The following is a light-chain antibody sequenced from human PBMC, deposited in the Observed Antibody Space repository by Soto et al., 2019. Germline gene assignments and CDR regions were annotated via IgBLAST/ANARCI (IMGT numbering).Light chain of an antibody. V-gene: IGKV3-20*01. CDR2: GAS. Sequence: EIVLTQSPGTLSLSPGERATLSCRASQSVSSSYLAWYQQKPGQAPRLLIYGASSRATGIPDRFSGSGSGTDFTLTISRLEPEDSAVCYCQQYGSSPPIFTFGPGTKVDIK. J-gene: IGKJ3*01. CDR1: QSVSSSY. CDR3: QQYGSSPPIFT.